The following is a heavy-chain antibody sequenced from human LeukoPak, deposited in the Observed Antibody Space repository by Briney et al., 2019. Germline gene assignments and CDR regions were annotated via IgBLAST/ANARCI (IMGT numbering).Heavy chain of an antibody. CDR2: IWYNGSHT. J-gene: IGHJ4*02. D-gene: IGHD4-17*01. CDR3: ARAPHYGGNHGYFDY. V-gene: IGHV3-33*01. CDR1: GFTFNSYG. Sequence: GGSLRLSCTTSGFTFNSYGMHWLRQAPGKGVEGVAVIWYNGSHTYYADSVQGRSTISRDNSKNTLYLQMNSLRAQDTAVFYCARAPHYGGNHGYFDYWGQGILVTVSS.